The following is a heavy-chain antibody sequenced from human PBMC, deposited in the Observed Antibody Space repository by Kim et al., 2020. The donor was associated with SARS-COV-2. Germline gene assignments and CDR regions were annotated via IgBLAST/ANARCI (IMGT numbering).Heavy chain of an antibody. Sequence: GGSLRLSCAASGFTFSSYSMNWVRQAPGKGLEWVSSISSSSSYIYYADSVKGRFTISRDNAKNSLYLQMNSLRAEDTAVYYCARDQGDYTSGQLYYYYYGMDVWGQGTTVTVSS. CDR3: ARDQGDYTSGQLYYYYYGMDV. V-gene: IGHV3-21*01. CDR1: GFTFSSYS. J-gene: IGHJ6*02. CDR2: ISSSSSYI. D-gene: IGHD4-17*01.